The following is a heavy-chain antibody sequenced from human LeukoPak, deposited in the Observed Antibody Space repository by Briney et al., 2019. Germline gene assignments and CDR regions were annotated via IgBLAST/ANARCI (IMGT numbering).Heavy chain of an antibody. J-gene: IGHJ4*02. Sequence: GASVKVSCKASGYTFTGYYMHWVRQAPGQGLEWMGRINPNSGGTNYAQKFQGRVTMTRDTSISTAYMELSRLRSDDTAVYYCARVVIAARPDSKRPSPTDYWGQGTLVTVSS. CDR1: GYTFTGYY. V-gene: IGHV1-2*06. CDR3: ARVVIAARPDSKRPSPTDY. D-gene: IGHD6-6*01. CDR2: INPNSGGT.